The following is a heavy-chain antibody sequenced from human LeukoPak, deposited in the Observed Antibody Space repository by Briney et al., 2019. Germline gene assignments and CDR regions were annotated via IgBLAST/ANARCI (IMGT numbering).Heavy chain of an antibody. D-gene: IGHD4-17*01. CDR2: IYYSGST. CDR3: ARERAVTTYYYFDY. Sequence: PSETLSLTCTVPGGSISSYYWSWIRQPPGKGLEWIGYIYYSGSTNYNPSLKSRVTIPVDTSKNQFSLKLSSVTAADTAVYYCARERAVTTYYYFDYWGQGTLVTVSS. V-gene: IGHV4-59*01. J-gene: IGHJ4*02. CDR1: GGSISSYY.